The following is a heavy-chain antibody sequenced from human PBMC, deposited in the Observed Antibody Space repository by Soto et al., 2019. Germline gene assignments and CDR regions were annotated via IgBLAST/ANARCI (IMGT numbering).Heavy chain of an antibody. D-gene: IGHD1-1*01. V-gene: IGHV4-34*01. CDR3: ARVERGTATTVVDAFDI. J-gene: IGHJ3*02. CDR2: MSHSSGT. CDR1: GGFVSSGSYY. Sequence: QVQLQQWGAGLLKPSETLSLTCAVYGGFVSSGSYYWSWIRQPPEKGLEWIGEMSHSSGTHFNPSFKSRVVISVDTSKNQFSLKMSSVTAADTALYYCARVERGTATTVVDAFDIWGPGTMVTVSS.